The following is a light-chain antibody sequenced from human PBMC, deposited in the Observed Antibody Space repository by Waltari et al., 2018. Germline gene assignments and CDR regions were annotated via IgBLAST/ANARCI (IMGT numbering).Light chain of an antibody. Sequence: IQSTQTPSTLSASVGDRVTITCRASQSISSWLGCYQHKPGKAPKLLIYQASSLDTGVPSTFSGSGSGTEFTLTISSLQPDDFATYYCQQFNSYPWTFGQGTKVEIK. J-gene: IGKJ1*01. CDR2: QAS. CDR3: QQFNSYPWT. CDR1: QSISSW. V-gene: IGKV1-5*03.